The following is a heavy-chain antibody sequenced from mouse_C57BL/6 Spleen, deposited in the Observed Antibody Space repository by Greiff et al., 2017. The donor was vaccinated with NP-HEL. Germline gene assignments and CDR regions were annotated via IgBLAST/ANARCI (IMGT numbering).Heavy chain of an antibody. V-gene: IGHV5-6*01. D-gene: IGHD1-1*01. Sequence: EVQLQESGGDLVKPGGSLKLSCAASGFTFSSYGMSWVRQTPDKRLEWVATISSGGSYTYYPDSVKGRFTISSDNAKNTLYLQMSSLKSEDTAMYYCARQGLGYGSSFYAMDYWGQGTSVTVSS. CDR1: GFTFSSYG. CDR3: ARQGLGYGSSFYAMDY. CDR2: ISSGGSYT. J-gene: IGHJ4*01.